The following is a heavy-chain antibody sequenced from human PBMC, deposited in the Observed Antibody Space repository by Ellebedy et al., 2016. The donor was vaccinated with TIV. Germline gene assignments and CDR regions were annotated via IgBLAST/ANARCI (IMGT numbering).Heavy chain of an antibody. V-gene: IGHV3-30*14. CDR2: ISYDEHYK. CDR3: ARANHLLGFVPTGMPIDY. CDR1: GFAFSSSA. D-gene: IGHD1-1*01. Sequence: GESLKISCAASGFAFSSSAMHWVRQAPGKGLEWVSFISYDEHYKYYADSVKGRFIASRDNSKATLFLQMNSLRTEDTAVYYCARANHLLGFVPTGMPIDYWGQGTLVTVSS. J-gene: IGHJ4*02.